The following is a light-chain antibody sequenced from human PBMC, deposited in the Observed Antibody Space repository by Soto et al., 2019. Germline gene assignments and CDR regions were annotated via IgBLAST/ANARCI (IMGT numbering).Light chain of an antibody. Sequence: QSVLTQSPSASASLGASVKLTCTLSSGHSNYAIAWHQQQPEKGPRFLMKLSSDGSHSKGDGIPDRFSGSSSGAERYLTISTLQSEDEADYYCQTWVTGIHIFGGGTKVTVL. V-gene: IGLV4-69*01. CDR3: QTWVTGIHI. CDR2: LSSDGSH. CDR1: SGHSNYA. J-gene: IGLJ2*01.